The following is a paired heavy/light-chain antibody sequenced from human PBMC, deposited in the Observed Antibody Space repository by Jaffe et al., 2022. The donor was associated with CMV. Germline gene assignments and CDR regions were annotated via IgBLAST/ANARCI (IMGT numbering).Heavy chain of an antibody. Sequence: EVQLVESGGALVQPGGSLRLSCAASGFTFSSYEMNWVRQAPGKGLEWVSYISSGGTIYYADSVKGRFTISRDNAKNSLFLQMNSLRAEDTAVYYCTRGITILGVVITYEYTNWFDPWGQGTLVTVSS. CDR3: TRGITILGVVITYEYTNWFDP. CDR1: GFTFSSYE. V-gene: IGHV3-48*03. CDR2: ISSGGTI. D-gene: IGHD3-3*01. J-gene: IGHJ5*02.
Light chain of an antibody. CDR2: GAS. V-gene: IGKV3-20*01. Sequence: EIVLTQSPGTLSLSPGERATLSCRASQRVSSSYLAWYQQKPGQAPRLLIYGASSRATGIPDRFSGSGSGTDFILTISRLEPEDFAVYYCHQYGTSPPYTFGQGTKLEIK. CDR3: HQYGTSPPYT. J-gene: IGKJ2*01. CDR1: QRVSSSY.